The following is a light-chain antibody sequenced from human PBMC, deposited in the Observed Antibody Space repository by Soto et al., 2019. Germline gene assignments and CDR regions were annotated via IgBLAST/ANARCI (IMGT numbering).Light chain of an antibody. CDR1: QTILTA. Sequence: DIQMTQSTSSLSASLGDRVTITCRASQTILTALNWYQQKPGKAPKLLFYATSILQNGVPSRFSGSGFGTDFTLTISSLQPEDFATYYCQQSYTTPTFGGGTKVEIK. J-gene: IGKJ4*01. CDR3: QQSYTTPT. V-gene: IGKV1-39*01. CDR2: ATS.